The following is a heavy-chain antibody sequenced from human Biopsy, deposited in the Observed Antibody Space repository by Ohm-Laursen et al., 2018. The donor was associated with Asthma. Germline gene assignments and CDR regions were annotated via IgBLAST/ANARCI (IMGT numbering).Heavy chain of an antibody. Sequence: GASVKVSCKASGDSFSNYAISWVRQAPGQGLEWMGWINAGNGNTKYSQKFQGRLTISRDTSASTAYMDLSSLRSEDTAVYYCARTYFDFLTGQVHDAFAMWGQGTMVTVSS. CDR3: ARTYFDFLTGQVHDAFAM. J-gene: IGHJ3*02. CDR2: INAGNGNT. V-gene: IGHV1-3*01. D-gene: IGHD3-9*01. CDR1: GDSFSNYA.